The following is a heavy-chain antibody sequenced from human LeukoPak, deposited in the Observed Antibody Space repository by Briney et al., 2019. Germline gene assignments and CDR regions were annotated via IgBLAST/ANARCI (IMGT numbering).Heavy chain of an antibody. CDR3: AKVTVTMAATGDY. CDR2: ISGSGGST. J-gene: IGHJ4*02. CDR1: GFIFNNYD. Sequence: GGSLRLSCVVSGFIFNNYDMSWVRQAPGKGLEWVSAISGSGGSTYYADSVKGRFTISRDNSKNTLYLQMNSLRVKDTAIYYCAKVTVTMAATGDYWGQGTLVTVSS. V-gene: IGHV3-23*01. D-gene: IGHD2-15*01.